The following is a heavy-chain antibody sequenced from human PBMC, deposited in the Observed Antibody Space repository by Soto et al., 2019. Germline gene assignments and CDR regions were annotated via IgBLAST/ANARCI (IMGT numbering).Heavy chain of an antibody. Sequence: GGSLRLSCAASGFTFSSYAMHWVRQAPGKGLEWVAVISYDGSNKYYADSVKGRFTISRDNSKNTLYLQMNSLRAEDTAVYYCARGTDCSSTSCYAVEDGMDVWGQGTTVTVSS. CDR2: ISYDGSNK. V-gene: IGHV3-30-3*01. CDR1: GFTFSSYA. CDR3: ARGTDCSSTSCYAVEDGMDV. D-gene: IGHD2-2*01. J-gene: IGHJ6*02.